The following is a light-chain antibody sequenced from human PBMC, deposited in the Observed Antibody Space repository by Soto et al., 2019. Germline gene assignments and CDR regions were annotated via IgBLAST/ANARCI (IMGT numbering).Light chain of an antibody. CDR1: QTVNNNY. CDR2: GAS. V-gene: IGKV3-20*01. J-gene: IGKJ5*01. CDR3: QQYSDLPMT. Sequence: DIVLTQSPGTLSLSPGERAILSCRASQTVNNNYLVWCQQKPGQAPRLLIYGASRRATGIPDRFSGSASGTDFTLTISRLEPEDFAVYFCQQYSDLPMTVGQGTRLDIK.